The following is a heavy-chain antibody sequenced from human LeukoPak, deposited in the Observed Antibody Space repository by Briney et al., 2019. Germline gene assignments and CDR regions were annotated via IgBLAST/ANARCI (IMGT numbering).Heavy chain of an antibody. CDR1: GYTFTSYY. CDR2: INPSGGST. J-gene: IGHJ3*02. D-gene: IGHD5-12*01. Sequence: ASVKVSCKASGYTFTSYYMHWVRQAPGQGLEWMGIINPSGGSTSYAQKFQGRVTMTRDTSTSTVYMELSGLRSEDTAVYYCASGYSGYDEEFDAFDIWGQGTMVTVSS. V-gene: IGHV1-46*01. CDR3: ASGYSGYDEEFDAFDI.